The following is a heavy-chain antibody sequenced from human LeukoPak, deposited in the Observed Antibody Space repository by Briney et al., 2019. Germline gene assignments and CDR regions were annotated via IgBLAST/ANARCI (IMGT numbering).Heavy chain of an antibody. CDR1: GGSFSGYY. CDR2: INHSGST. CDR3: ARVAHFTFGAYGMDV. J-gene: IGHJ6*02. Sequence: PSETLSLTCAVYGGSFSGYYWSWIRQPPGKGLEWIGEINHSGSTNYNPSLKSRVTISVDTSKNQFSLKLSSVTAADTAVYYCARVAHFTFGAYGMDVWGQGTTVTVSS. V-gene: IGHV4-34*01. D-gene: IGHD3-16*01.